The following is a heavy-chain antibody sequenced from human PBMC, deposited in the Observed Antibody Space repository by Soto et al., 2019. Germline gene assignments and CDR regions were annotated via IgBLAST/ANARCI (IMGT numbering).Heavy chain of an antibody. CDR3: ARPITPPAFDI. J-gene: IGHJ3*02. Sequence: TSETLSLTCAVYGGSFRGYYWSWIRQPPGKGLEWIGEINHSGSTNYNPSLKSRVTISVDTSKNQFSLKLSSVTAADTAVYYCARPITPPAFDIWGQGTMVTVSS. V-gene: IGHV4-34*01. CDR2: INHSGST. CDR1: GGSFRGYY. D-gene: IGHD3-16*01.